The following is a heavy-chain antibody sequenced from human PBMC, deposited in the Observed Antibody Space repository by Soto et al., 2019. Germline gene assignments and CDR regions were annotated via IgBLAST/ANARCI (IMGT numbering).Heavy chain of an antibody. CDR2: INSDGSST. D-gene: IGHD3-9*01. CDR1: GFTFSSYL. V-gene: IGHV3-74*01. Sequence: QSGGSLRLSCPASGFTFSSYLMHGGGQAPGKGLVWVSRINSDGSSTSYADSVKGRFTISRDNAKNTLYLQMNSLRAEDTAVYYCARATPDWLTPYYFDYWGQGTLVTVSS. CDR3: ARATPDWLTPYYFDY. J-gene: IGHJ4*02.